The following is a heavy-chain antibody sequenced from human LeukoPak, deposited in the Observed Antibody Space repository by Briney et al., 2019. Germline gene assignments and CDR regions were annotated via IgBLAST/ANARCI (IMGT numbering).Heavy chain of an antibody. CDR1: GFTFSSYS. Sequence: PGGSLRLSCAASGFTFSSYSMNWVRQAPGKGLEWVSSISSSSYIYYADSVKGRFTISRDNAKNSLYLQMNSLRAEDTAVYYCARDPSPLYDFWSGSGAFDIWGQGTMVTVPS. CDR2: ISSSSYI. V-gene: IGHV3-21*01. CDR3: ARDPSPLYDFWSGSGAFDI. D-gene: IGHD3-3*01. J-gene: IGHJ3*02.